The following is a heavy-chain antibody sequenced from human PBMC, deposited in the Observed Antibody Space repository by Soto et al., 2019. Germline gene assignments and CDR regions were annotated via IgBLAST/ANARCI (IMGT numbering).Heavy chain of an antibody. V-gene: IGHV4-4*07. D-gene: IGHD4-17*01. CDR2: VYATGTT. CDR3: VRDGSKTLRDWFDP. CDR1: GCSISKFY. Sequence: SETLSLTCGVSGCSISKFYWSWIRKTAGKGLEWMGRVYATGTTDYNPSLRSRVAMSVDISKKTFSLRLTSVTAADTGVYYCVRDGSKTLRDWFDPWGQGKLVTVSS. J-gene: IGHJ5*02.